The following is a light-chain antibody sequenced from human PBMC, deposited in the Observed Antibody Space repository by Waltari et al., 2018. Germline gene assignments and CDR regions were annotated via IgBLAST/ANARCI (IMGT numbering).Light chain of an antibody. CDR2: GAS. Sequence: EIVLTQSPGTLSLSPGERATLSCRASQSVGRSLAWYQQKPGQAPRLLIYGASIRATGNPERFSGGGSGTDFSLTISRLEPEDFAAYHCQHYVRLPVTFGQGTKVEIK. J-gene: IGKJ1*01. CDR3: QHYVRLPVT. CDR1: QSVGRS. V-gene: IGKV3-20*01.